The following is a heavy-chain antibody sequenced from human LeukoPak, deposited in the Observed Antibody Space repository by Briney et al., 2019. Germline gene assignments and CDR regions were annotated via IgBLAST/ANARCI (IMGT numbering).Heavy chain of an antibody. CDR3: ARGAQVVPASVWFDP. CDR2: IYYSGST. D-gene: IGHD2-2*01. CDR1: GGSISSYY. V-gene: IGHV4-59*05. Sequence: PSETLSLTCTVSGGSISSYYWSWIRQPAGKGLEWIGSIYYSGSTYYNPSLKSRVTISVDTSKNQFSLKLSSVTAADTAVYYCARGAQVVPASVWFDPWGQGTLVTVSS. J-gene: IGHJ5*02.